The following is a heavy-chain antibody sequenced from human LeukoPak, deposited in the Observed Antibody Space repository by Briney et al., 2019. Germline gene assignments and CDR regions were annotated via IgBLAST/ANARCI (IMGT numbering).Heavy chain of an antibody. CDR3: TRDRLSSSSWSSTFDY. CDR2: IRSKAYGGTT. V-gene: IGHV3-49*03. CDR1: GFTFGDYA. D-gene: IGHD6-13*01. J-gene: IGHJ4*02. Sequence: GGSLRLSCTASGFTFGDYAMSWFRQAPGKGLKWVGFIRSKAYGGTTEYAASVKGRFTISRDDSKSIAYLQMNSLKTEDTAVYYCTRDRLSSSSWSSTFDYWGQGTLVTVSS.